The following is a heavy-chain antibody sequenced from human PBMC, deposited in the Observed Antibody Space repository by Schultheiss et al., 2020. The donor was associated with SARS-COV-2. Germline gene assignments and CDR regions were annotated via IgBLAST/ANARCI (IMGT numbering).Heavy chain of an antibody. CDR3: ARDRRDQLLTPYFDY. Sequence: GESLKISCAASGFTFSSYWMHWVRQAPGKGLVWVSRINSDGSSTSYADSVKGRFTISRDNAKNTLYLQMNSLRAEDTAVYYCARDRRDQLLTPYFDYWGQGTLVTVSS. CDR1: GFTFSSYW. CDR2: INSDGSST. J-gene: IGHJ4*02. V-gene: IGHV3-74*01. D-gene: IGHD2-2*01.